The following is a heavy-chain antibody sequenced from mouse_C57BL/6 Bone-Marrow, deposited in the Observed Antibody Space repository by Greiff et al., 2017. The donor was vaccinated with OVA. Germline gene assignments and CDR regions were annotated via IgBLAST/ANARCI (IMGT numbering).Heavy chain of an antibody. J-gene: IGHJ2*01. V-gene: IGHV1-76*01. CDR3: APYGSSYGY. D-gene: IGHD1-1*01. CDR2: IYPGSGNT. CDR1: GYTFTDYY. Sequence: QVQLKESGAELVRPGASVKLSCKASGYTFTDYYINWVKQRPGQGLEWIARIYPGSGNTYYNEKFKGKATLTAEKSSSTAYMQLSSLTSEDSAVYFCAPYGSSYGYWGQGTTLTVSS.